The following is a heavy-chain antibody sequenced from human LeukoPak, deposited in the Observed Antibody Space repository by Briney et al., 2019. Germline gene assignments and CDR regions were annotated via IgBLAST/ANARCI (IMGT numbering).Heavy chain of an antibody. CDR2: INPNSGGT. CDR1: GYTFTGYY. J-gene: IGHJ4*02. V-gene: IGHV1-2*06. CDR3: ARSPTYYYGSGTFDY. D-gene: IGHD3-10*01. Sequence: GASVKVSCKASGYTFTGYYMHWVRQAPGQGLEWMGRINPNSGGTNYAQKFRGRVTMTRDTSISTAYMELSRLRSDDTAVYYCARSPTYYYGSGTFDYWGQGTLVTVSS.